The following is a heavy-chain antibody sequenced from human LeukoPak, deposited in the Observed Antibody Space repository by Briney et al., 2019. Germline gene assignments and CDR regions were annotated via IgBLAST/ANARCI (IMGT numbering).Heavy chain of an antibody. D-gene: IGHD2-2*01. CDR2: INHSGST. J-gene: IGHJ6*02. V-gene: IGHV4-34*01. Sequence: PSETLSLTCAVYGGSFSGYYWSWIRQPPVKGLEWIGEINHSGSTNYNPSLKSRVTISVDTSKNQFSLKLSSVTAADTAVYYCARGYCSSTNRYYYYGMDVWGQGTTVTVSS. CDR1: GGSFSGYY. CDR3: ARGYCSSTNRYYYYGMDV.